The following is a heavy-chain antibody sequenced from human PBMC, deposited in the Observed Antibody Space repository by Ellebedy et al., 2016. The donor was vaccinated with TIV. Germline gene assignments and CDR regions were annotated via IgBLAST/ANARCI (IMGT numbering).Heavy chain of an antibody. D-gene: IGHD6-13*01. CDR2: ISSDGSRR. CDR1: GFTFRRYG. J-gene: IGHJ4*02. CDR3: AKPSDPNPGYSASWATYFDY. Sequence: GGSLRLSXAASGFTFRRYGMHWVRQAPGKGLEWVAVISSDGSRRSYADSVRDRFTNYRDNSKNTLYVQMNSLRAEDTAVYYCAKPSDPNPGYSASWATYFDYWGQGTLVTVSS. V-gene: IGHV3-30*18.